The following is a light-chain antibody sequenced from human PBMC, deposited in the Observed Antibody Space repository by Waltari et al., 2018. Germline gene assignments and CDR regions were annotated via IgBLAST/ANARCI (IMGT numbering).Light chain of an antibody. CDR2: WAS. CDR3: QQYYSVPPT. Sequence: DIVMTQSPDSLAVSLGERATINCKSSQSVLYRSNNYNYLAWYQQNPGTPPKLLIYWASTRESGVPDRFSGSGSGTDFTLTISSLQAEDVAVYYCQQYYSVPPTFGQGTKVEIK. V-gene: IGKV4-1*01. J-gene: IGKJ1*01. CDR1: QSVLYRSNNYNY.